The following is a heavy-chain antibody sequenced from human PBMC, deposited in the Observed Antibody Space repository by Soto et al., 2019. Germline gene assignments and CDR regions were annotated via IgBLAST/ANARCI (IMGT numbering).Heavy chain of an antibody. D-gene: IGHD5-12*01. V-gene: IGHV3-9*01. CDR3: AKDVGGSSSFDAFDI. Sequence: GGSLRLSCAASGFTFDDYAMHWVRQAPGKGLEWVSGISWNSGSIGYADSVKGRFTISRDNAKNSLYLQMNSLRAEDTALYYCAKDVGGSSSFDAFDIWGQGTMVTVSS. J-gene: IGHJ3*02. CDR1: GFTFDDYA. CDR2: ISWNSGSI.